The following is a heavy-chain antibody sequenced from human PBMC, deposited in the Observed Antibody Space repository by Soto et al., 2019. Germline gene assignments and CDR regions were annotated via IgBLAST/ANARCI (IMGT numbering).Heavy chain of an antibody. D-gene: IGHD6-6*01. CDR2: IDPSDSYT. CDR1: GYIFTSYW. V-gene: IGHV5-10-1*01. J-gene: IGHJ6*02. CDR3: ARRGAYSSSSEGDYYYYYGMDV. Sequence: GESLKISCKGSGYIFTSYWISWVRQMPGKGLEWIVRIDPSDSYTNYSPSFQGHVTISADKSISTAYLQWSSLKASDTAMYYCARRGAYSSSSEGDYYYYYGMDVWGQGTTVTVSS.